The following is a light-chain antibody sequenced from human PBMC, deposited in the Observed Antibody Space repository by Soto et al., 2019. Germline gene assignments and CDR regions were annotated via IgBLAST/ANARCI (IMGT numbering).Light chain of an antibody. J-gene: IGLJ1*01. V-gene: IGLV1-44*01. CDR2: SSN. CDR3: AAWDDSLNAHV. Sequence: QPVLTHPPSSTGTPGQRVTISCSVSSSNIGSNTVNWYQQLPGTAPKLLIYSSNQRPSGVPDRFSGSKSGTSASLAIIGLQSEDEADYYCAAWDDSLNAHVFGTGTKVTVL. CDR1: SSNIGSNT.